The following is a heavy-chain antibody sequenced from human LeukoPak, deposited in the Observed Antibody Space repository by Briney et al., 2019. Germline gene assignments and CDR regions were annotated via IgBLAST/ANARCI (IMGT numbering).Heavy chain of an antibody. CDR2: IIPIFGTA. CDR3: ARDAWQQLVPTDY. V-gene: IGHV1-69*13. Sequence: SVKVSCKASGGTFSSYAISWVRQAPGQGLEWMGGIIPIFGTANYAQKFQGRVTITADESTSTAYMELRSLRSDDTAVYYCARDAWQQLVPTDYWGQGTLVTVSS. D-gene: IGHD6-13*01. J-gene: IGHJ4*02. CDR1: GGTFSSYA.